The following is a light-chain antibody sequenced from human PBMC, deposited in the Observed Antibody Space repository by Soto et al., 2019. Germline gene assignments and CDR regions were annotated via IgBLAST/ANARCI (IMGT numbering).Light chain of an antibody. J-gene: IGKJ5*01. CDR2: DTS. V-gene: IGKV3-15*01. CDR3: QQYNNWTIT. Sequence: EVAMRQSAATLPVAPGEGATLSCRASQGIGDTLDWYQHKTGHTPRLIIYDTSTRATGVPTRLSGSRYGTELTLTINSLKYEDSAVYLCQQYNNWTITFGQGTRLEIK. CDR1: QGIGDT.